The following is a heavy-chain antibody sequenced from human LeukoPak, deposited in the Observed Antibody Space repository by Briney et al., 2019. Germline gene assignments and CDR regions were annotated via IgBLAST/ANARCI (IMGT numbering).Heavy chain of an antibody. CDR3: ARGLPPRRNSDSSGYYSYYFDY. CDR1: GYTFTSYG. V-gene: IGHV1-18*01. CDR2: ISAYNGNT. J-gene: IGHJ4*02. Sequence: ASVKVSCKASGYTFTSYGIGWVRQAPGQGLEWMGWISAYNGNTNYAQKLQGRVTMTTDTSTSTAYMELRSLRSDDTAVYYCARGLPPRRNSDSSGYYSYYFDYWGQGSLVTVSS. D-gene: IGHD3-22*01.